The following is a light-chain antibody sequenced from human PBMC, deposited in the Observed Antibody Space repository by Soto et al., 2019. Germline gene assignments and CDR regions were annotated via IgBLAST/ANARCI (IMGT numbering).Light chain of an antibody. CDR3: QQYYTTPRT. CDR2: WAS. CDR1: QTLFDSSNNNDY. J-gene: IGKJ1*01. Sequence: DIVMTQSPDSLAVSLGERATINCKSSQTLFDSSNNNDYLSWYQQKPGQPPKLLLYWASTRELGVPDRFSGSGSGTDFTLTISSLQAEDVAVYFFQQYYTTPRTFGHGTKVEV. V-gene: IGKV4-1*01.